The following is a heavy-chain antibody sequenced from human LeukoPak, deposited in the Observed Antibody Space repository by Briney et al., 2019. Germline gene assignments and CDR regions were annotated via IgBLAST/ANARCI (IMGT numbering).Heavy chain of an antibody. J-gene: IGHJ4*02. CDR3: AKESGWAPDDY. D-gene: IGHD3-22*01. CDR2: ISGRGGST. Sequence: GGSLRLSCAASGFTFSSYAMSWVRQAPGKGLEWASTISGRGGSTYYADSVKGRFTISRDNSKNTLYLQMNSLRAEDTALYYCAKESGWAPDDYWGQGTLVTVSS. CDR1: GFTFSSYA. V-gene: IGHV3-23*01.